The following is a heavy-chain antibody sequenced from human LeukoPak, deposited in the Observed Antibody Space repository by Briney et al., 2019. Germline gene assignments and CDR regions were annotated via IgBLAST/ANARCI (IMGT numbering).Heavy chain of an antibody. V-gene: IGHV4-39*01. J-gene: IGHJ4*02. CDR2: IYYSGST. Sequence: PSETLSLTCTVSGGSISSSSYYWGLIRQPPGKGLEWIGSIYYSGSTYYNPSLKSRVTISVDTSKNQFSLKLSSVTAADTAVYYCARHPPYRYYDSSGYYFDYWGQGTLVTVSS. CDR3: ARHPPYRYYDSSGYYFDY. D-gene: IGHD3-22*01. CDR1: GGSISSSSYY.